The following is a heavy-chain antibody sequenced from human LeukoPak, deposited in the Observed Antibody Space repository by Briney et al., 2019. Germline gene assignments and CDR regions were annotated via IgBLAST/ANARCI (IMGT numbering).Heavy chain of an antibody. CDR3: AREDWGPRFDP. J-gene: IGHJ5*02. D-gene: IGHD7-27*01. CDR1: GFTFSSYE. CDR2: ISSSGSTI. Sequence: GGSLRLSCAASGFTFSSYEMNWVRQAPGKGLEWVSYISSSGSTIYYADSVKGRFTISRDNAKRSVLLQMNSLRAEDTGLYYCAREDWGPRFDPRGQGTLVTVSS. V-gene: IGHV3-48*03.